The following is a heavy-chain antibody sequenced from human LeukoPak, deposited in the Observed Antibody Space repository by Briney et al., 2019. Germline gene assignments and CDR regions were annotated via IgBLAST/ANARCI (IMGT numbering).Heavy chain of an antibody. Sequence: SETLSLTCTVSGGSISSSSYYWGWIRQPPGKGLEWIGSIYYSGSTYYNPSLKSRVTISVDTSKNQFSLKLSSVTAADTAVYYCARDHEGSGYYFGSFDYWGQGTLVTVSS. V-gene: IGHV4-39*07. D-gene: IGHD3-22*01. CDR2: IYYSGST. J-gene: IGHJ4*02. CDR3: ARDHEGSGYYFGSFDY. CDR1: GGSISSSSYY.